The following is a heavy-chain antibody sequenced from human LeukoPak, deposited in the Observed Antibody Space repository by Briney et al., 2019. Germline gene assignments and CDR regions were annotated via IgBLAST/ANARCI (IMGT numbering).Heavy chain of an antibody. J-gene: IGHJ4*02. Sequence: GGSLRLSCAASGFTFSSYRMNWVRQAPGKGLEWVSSIGSSSSYIYYADSVKGRFTISRDNAKNSLYLQMNSLRAEDTAVYYCARGSGRNPYYFDYWGQGTLVTVSS. D-gene: IGHD3-10*01. CDR1: GFTFSSYR. CDR2: IGSSSSYI. CDR3: ARGSGRNPYYFDY. V-gene: IGHV3-21*01.